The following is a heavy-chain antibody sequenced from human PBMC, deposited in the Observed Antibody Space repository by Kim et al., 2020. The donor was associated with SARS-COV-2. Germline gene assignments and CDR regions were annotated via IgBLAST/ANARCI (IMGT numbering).Heavy chain of an antibody. CDR2: ISYDGSNK. Sequence: GGSLRLSCAASGFTFSSYAMHWVRQAPGKGLEWVAVISYDGSNKYYADSVKGRFTISRDNSKNTLYLQMNSLRAEDTALYYCARDPWSRFRGCSYSYYGMDVWGQGTTVTVSS. V-gene: IGHV3-30-3*01. D-gene: IGHD3-10*01. J-gene: IGHJ6*02. CDR1: GFTFSSYA. CDR3: ARDPWSRFRGCSYSYYGMDV.